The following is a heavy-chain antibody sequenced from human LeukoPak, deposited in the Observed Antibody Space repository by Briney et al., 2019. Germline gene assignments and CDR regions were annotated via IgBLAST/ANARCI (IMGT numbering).Heavy chain of an antibody. CDR3: ARQPTFFGAVTFFDY. Sequence: SETLSLTCTVSGGSISSSSYYWGWIRQPPGKGLEWIGSIYYSGSTYYNPSLKSRVTISVDTSKNQFSLKLSSVTAADTAVYYCARQPTFFGAVTFFDYGGQEPRVPVPS. CDR1: GGSISSSSYY. J-gene: IGHJ4*02. D-gene: IGHD3-3*01. V-gene: IGHV4-39*01. CDR2: IYYSGST.